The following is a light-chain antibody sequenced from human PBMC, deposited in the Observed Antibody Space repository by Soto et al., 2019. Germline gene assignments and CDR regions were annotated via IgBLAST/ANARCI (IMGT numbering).Light chain of an antibody. CDR3: QQYGSSPIT. J-gene: IGKJ5*01. V-gene: IGKV3-20*01. Sequence: EIALTQSPGTLSLSPGQRLTLSCRASESISRDYLAWYQQRLGQAPRLLIYGASSGATGIPDRFSGSGSGTDFTLTISRLEPEDFAVYYCQQYGSSPITFGQGTRLEIK. CDR1: ESISRDY. CDR2: GAS.